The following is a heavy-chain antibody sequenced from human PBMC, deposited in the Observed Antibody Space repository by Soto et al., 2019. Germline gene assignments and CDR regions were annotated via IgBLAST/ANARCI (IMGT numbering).Heavy chain of an antibody. CDR3: ASSPTAVGGTNYNFDY. D-gene: IGHD6-19*01. J-gene: IGHJ4*02. CDR1: GFTFSRYA. Sequence: GGSLRLSCAASGFTFSRYAISWVRQAPWKGLEWVSSISTSDHTTYYADSVKGRFTISTDNSKNTLYVQMNGLRVEDTAVYYCASSPTAVGGTNYNFDYFGQGALVAVSS. V-gene: IGHV3-23*01. CDR2: ISTSDHTT.